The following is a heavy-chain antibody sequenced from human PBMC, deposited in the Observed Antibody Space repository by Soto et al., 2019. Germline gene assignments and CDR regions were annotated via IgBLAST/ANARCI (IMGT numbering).Heavy chain of an antibody. D-gene: IGHD3-3*01. V-gene: IGHV4-59*08. CDR3: ARHRSVTYYDFWSGYYHYFDY. CDR2: IYYSGST. J-gene: IGHJ4*02. CDR1: GGSISSYY. Sequence: SETLSLTCTVSGGSISSYYWSWIRQPPGKGLEWIGYIYYSGSTNYNPSLMSRVTISVDTSKNQFSLKLSSVTAADTAVYYCARHRSVTYYDFWSGYYHYFDYWGQGTLVTVSS.